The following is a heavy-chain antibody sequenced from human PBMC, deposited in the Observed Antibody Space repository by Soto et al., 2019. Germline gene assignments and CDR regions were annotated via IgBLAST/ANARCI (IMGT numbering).Heavy chain of an antibody. V-gene: IGHV4-39*01. J-gene: IGHJ5*02. CDR1: GGSISSSSYY. CDR2: IYYSGST. Sequence: SETLSLTCTVSGGSISSSSYYWGWIRQPPGKGLEWIGSIYYSGSTYYNPSLKSRVTISVDTSKNQFSLKLSSVTAADTAVYYCARLGYCSGGSCYSPNWFDPWGQGTLVTVSS. D-gene: IGHD2-15*01. CDR3: ARLGYCSGGSCYSPNWFDP.